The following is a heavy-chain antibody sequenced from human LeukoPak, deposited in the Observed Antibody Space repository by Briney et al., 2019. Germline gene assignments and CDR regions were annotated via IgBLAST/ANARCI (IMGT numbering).Heavy chain of an antibody. CDR1: GYSISSGYY. V-gene: IGHV4-38-2*02. CDR2: IYHSGST. J-gene: IGHJ3*02. CDR3: ARDGWGITMIVGAPRSPDDAFDI. D-gene: IGHD3-22*01. Sequence: SETLSLTCTVSGYSISSGYYWGWIRQPLGKGLEWIGSIYHSGSTYYNPSLKSRVTISVDTSKNQFSLKLSSVTAADTAVYYCARDGWGITMIVGAPRSPDDAFDIWGQGTMVTVSS.